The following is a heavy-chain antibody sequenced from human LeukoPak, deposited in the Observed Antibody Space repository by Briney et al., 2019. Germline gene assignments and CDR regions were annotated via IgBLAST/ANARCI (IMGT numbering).Heavy chain of an antibody. D-gene: IGHD3-3*01. V-gene: IGHV4-39*07. Sequence: SETLSLTCTVSGDSINNNNYYWGWIRQPPGNGLEWIGYIYHSGSTYYNPSLKSRVTISVDRSKSQFSLKLSSVTAADTAVYYCARSGYYKEPFDYWGQGTLVTVSS. CDR1: GDSINNNNYY. J-gene: IGHJ4*02. CDR3: ARSGYYKEPFDY. CDR2: IYHSGST.